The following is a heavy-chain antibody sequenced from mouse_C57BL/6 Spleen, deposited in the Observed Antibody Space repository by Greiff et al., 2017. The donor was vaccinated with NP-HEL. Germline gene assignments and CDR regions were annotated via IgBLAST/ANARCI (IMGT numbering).Heavy chain of an antibody. CDR1: GFTFSSYA. CDR2: ISSGGDYI. D-gene: IGHD2-10*02. Sequence: EVKLVESGEGLVKPGGSLKLSCAASGFTFSSYAMSWVRQTPEKRLEWVAYISSGGDYIYYADTVKGRFTISRGNARNTLYLQMSSLKSEDTAMYYCTYGNYDYAMDYWGQGTSVTVSS. CDR3: TYGNYDYAMDY. V-gene: IGHV5-9-1*02. J-gene: IGHJ4*01.